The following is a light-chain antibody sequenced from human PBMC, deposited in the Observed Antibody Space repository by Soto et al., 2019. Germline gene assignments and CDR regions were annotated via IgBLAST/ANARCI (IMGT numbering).Light chain of an antibody. V-gene: IGKV3-20*01. J-gene: IGKJ1*01. CDR2: GAS. CDR3: QQYGRSPTT. Sequence: EIVMTQYPATLSVSPGERAALSCRASQRVRSNLAWYQQKPGQAPRLLIYGASSRATGIPDRFSGSGSGTDFTLTISRLEPEDFAVYYCQQYGRSPTTFGQGTKVDI. CDR1: QRVRSN.